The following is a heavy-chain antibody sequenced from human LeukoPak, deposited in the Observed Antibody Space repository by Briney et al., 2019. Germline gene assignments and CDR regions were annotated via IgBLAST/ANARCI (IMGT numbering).Heavy chain of an antibody. CDR3: ARLLFVWAGDY. D-gene: IGHD3-16*01. CDR2: IYYSGST. Sequence: SETLSLTCTVSGGSISSSSYYWGWIRQPPGKGLEWIGSIYYSGSTYYNPSLKSRVTISVDTSKNQFSLKLSSVTAADTAVYYCARLLFVWAGDYWGQGTLVTVSS. CDR1: GGSISSSSYY. J-gene: IGHJ4*02. V-gene: IGHV4-39*01.